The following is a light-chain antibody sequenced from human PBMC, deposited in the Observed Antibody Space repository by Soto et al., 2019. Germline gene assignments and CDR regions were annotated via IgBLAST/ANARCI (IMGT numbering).Light chain of an antibody. J-gene: IGLJ3*02. V-gene: IGLV1-51*01. CDR3: GAWDTSLSAEV. CDR1: SSNIGNKY. Sequence: QSVLTQPPSVSAAPGQKVTISCSGSSSNIGNKYVSWYQQLPGTAPKLLIYDNNKRPSGIPDRFSGSKSGTSATLGITGLQTGDEADYYCGAWDTSLSAEVFGGGTKLTVL. CDR2: DNN.